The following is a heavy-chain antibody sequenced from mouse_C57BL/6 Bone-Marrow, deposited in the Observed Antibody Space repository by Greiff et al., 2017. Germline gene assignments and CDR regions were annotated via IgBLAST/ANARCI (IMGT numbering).Heavy chain of an antibody. CDR3: SRQVTTVLATKYFDV. J-gene: IGHJ1*03. Sequence: EVHLVESGGGLVKPGGSLKLSCAASGFTFSSYTMSWVRQTPEKRLQWVAAISGGGGNPYYPDSVKGRCTIARDKEKKILYLQMTSRRSEDTALYYCSRQVTTVLATKYFDVWGTGTTVTVSS. V-gene: IGHV5-9*01. CDR1: GFTFSSYT. CDR2: ISGGGGNP. D-gene: IGHD1-1*01.